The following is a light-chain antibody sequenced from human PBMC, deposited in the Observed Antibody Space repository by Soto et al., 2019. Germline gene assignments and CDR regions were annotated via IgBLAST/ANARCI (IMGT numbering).Light chain of an antibody. V-gene: IGKV3-20*01. CDR1: QTVNSNY. Sequence: EIVLTQSPGTLSLSPGEGATLSCRASQTVNSNYLAWYQQKPGQAPRLLIYGASSRATGIPDRFSGSGSGTDFALSISRLEPEDFAVYHCQQCGSSPWTFGQGTKVEIK. J-gene: IGKJ1*01. CDR2: GAS. CDR3: QQCGSSPWT.